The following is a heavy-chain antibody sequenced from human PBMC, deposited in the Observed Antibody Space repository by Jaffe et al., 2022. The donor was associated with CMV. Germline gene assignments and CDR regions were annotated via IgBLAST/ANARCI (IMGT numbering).Heavy chain of an antibody. CDR2: ISSSGSTI. CDR3: ARDYGQQLVPLADYYYGMDV. J-gene: IGHJ6*02. V-gene: IGHV3-11*01. D-gene: IGHD6-13*01. CDR1: GFTFSDYY. Sequence: QVQLVESGGGLVKPGGSLRLSCAASGFTFSDYYMSWIRQAPGKGLEWVSYISSSGSTIYYADSVKGRFTISRDNAKNSLYLQMNSLRAEDTAVYYCARDYGQQLVPLADYYYGMDVWGQGTTVTVSS.